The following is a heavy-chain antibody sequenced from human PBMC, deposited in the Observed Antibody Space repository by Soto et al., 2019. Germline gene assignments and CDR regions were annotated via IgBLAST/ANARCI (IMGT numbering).Heavy chain of an antibody. D-gene: IGHD3-10*01. CDR3: ARDGPYYYASRMDV. CDR2: LHSGGDT. V-gene: IGHV3-53*04. J-gene: IGHJ6*02. CDR1: GIPVSSNY. Sequence: EVQLVESGGGLVQPGGSLRLSCVASGIPVSSNYMTWVRQAPGKGLEWVSVLHSGGDTYYATSVKGQFTISRHDSTNTLFLQMNSLTAEDTAVYYCARDGPYYYASRMDVWGQGTTVTVSS.